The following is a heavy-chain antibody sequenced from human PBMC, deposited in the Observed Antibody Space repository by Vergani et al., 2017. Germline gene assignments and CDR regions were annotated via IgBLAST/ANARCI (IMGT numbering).Heavy chain of an antibody. CDR3: ATADLWFGEWDFGNY. J-gene: IGHJ4*02. V-gene: IGHV3-30*03. CDR1: GFTFSSYG. D-gene: IGHD3-10*01. Sequence: QVQLVESGGGVVQPGRFLRLSCAASGFTFSSYGMHWVRQAPGKGLEWVAVISYDGSNKYYADSVKGRFTISRDNSKNTLYLQMNSLRAEDTAVYYCATADLWFGEWDFGNYWGQGTLVTVSS. CDR2: ISYDGSNK.